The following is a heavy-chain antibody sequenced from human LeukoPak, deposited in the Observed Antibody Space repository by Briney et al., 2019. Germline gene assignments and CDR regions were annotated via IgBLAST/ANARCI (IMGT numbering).Heavy chain of an antibody. V-gene: IGHV3-23*01. D-gene: IGHD5-12*01. CDR3: AKDSHDSGYDFDY. Sequence: GGSLRLSCAASGFTFSSYAMSWVRQAPGKGLEWVSSISGNGGGTYFADSVKGRFTISRDNSKNTLYLQMNSLRAEDTAVYYCAKDSHDSGYDFDYWGQGTLVTVSS. J-gene: IGHJ4*02. CDR2: ISGNGGGT. CDR1: GFTFSSYA.